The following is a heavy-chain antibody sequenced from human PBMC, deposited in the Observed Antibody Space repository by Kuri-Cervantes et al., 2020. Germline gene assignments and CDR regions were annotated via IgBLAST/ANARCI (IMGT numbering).Heavy chain of an antibody. CDR3: ARDYYYESSGYYSPFGY. J-gene: IGHJ4*02. CDR1: GFTFSSQW. V-gene: IGHV3-21*03. CDR2: ISSSSSYI. D-gene: IGHD3-22*01. Sequence: GESLKISCAASGFTFSSQWMHWVRQAPGKGLVWVSSISSSSSYISYADSMKGRFTISRDNAKNSLYLQMNSLRAEDTAVYYCARDYYYESSGYYSPFGYWGQGTLVTVSS.